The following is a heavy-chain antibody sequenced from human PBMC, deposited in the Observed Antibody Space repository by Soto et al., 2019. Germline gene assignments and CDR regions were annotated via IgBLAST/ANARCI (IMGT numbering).Heavy chain of an antibody. CDR2: IYYSGST. J-gene: IGHJ4*02. D-gene: IGHD5-18*01. Sequence: SETLSLTCTVSGGSISSYYWSWIRQPPGKGLEWIGYIYYSGSTNYNPSLKSRVTISVDTSKNQFSLKLSSVTAADTAVYYCARVRGYSYGYHFDYWGQGTLVTVSS. V-gene: IGHV4-59*01. CDR3: ARVRGYSYGYHFDY. CDR1: GGSISSYY.